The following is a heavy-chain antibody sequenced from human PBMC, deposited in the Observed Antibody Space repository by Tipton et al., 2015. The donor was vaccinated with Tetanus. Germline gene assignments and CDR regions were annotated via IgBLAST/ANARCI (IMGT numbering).Heavy chain of an antibody. CDR3: ARYCSGGKYYFDY. CDR2: IYYSGST. CDR1: GGSISSGGYY. J-gene: IGHJ4*02. Sequence: TLSLTCTVSGGSISSGGYYWSWIRQHPGKGLEWIGYIYYSGSTYYNPSLKSRVTISVDTSKNQFSLKLSSVTAADTAVYYCARYCSGGKYYFDYWGQGTLVTVSS. D-gene: IGHD2-15*01. V-gene: IGHV4-31*03.